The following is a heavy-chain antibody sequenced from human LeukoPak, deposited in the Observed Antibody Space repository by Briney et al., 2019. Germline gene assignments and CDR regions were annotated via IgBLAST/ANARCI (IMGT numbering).Heavy chain of an antibody. V-gene: IGHV1-2*02. CDR1: GYTFTGYY. CDR2: INPNSGGP. J-gene: IGHJ6*04. Sequence: GASVKVSCKASGYTFTGYYMHWLRQAPGQGLEGMGWINPNSGGPNYAQKFQGRGTMTRDTSISTAYMELSRTRSDDTAVYYCARDRTVAGTGAVDVWGKGTTVTVSS. CDR3: ARDRTVAGTGAVDV. D-gene: IGHD6-19*01.